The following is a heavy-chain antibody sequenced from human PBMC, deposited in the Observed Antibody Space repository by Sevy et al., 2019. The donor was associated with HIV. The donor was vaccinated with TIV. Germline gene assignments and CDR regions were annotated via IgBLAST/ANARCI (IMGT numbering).Heavy chain of an antibody. V-gene: IGHV3-30*18. CDR1: GFSFNTYG. J-gene: IGHJ3*01. Sequence: GGSLRLSCAASGFSFNTYGMHWVRQAPGKGLEWVAVISYDETNRYSAHSVKGRFNISRDNSKNTLYLHMNSLRAEDTAVYYCAKNLVGTPDTFDVWGQGTMVTVSS. CDR3: AKNLVGTPDTFDV. CDR2: ISYDETNR. D-gene: IGHD1-26*01.